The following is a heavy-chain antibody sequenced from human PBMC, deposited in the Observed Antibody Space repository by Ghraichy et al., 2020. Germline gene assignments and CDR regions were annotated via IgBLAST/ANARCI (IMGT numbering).Heavy chain of an antibody. D-gene: IGHD3-10*01. CDR1: GFSFNNFA. Sequence: GGSLRLSCAASGFSFNNFAMHWARQAPGKGLEWLSVLPSDGDNENYADSVRGRFTITRDNSKNTVYLEMIDLRTDDTAVYYCARGDGPGSWLIDHWGQGTLVTVSS. CDR3: ARGDGPGSWLIDH. CDR2: LPSDGDNE. J-gene: IGHJ4*02. V-gene: IGHV3-30*04.